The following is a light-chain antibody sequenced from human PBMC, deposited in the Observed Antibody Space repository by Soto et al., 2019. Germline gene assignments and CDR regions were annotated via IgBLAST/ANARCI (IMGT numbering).Light chain of an antibody. CDR2: DVS. V-gene: IGLV2-14*01. Sequence: QSALTQPASVSGSPGQSITISCTGTSSDVGGYNYVSWYQQHLGKAPKLMIYDVSNRPSGVSNRFSGPKSGNTASLTISGLQAEDEADYYCSSYTSSSTVVFGGGTKLTVL. CDR1: SSDVGGYNY. J-gene: IGLJ2*01. CDR3: SSYTSSSTVV.